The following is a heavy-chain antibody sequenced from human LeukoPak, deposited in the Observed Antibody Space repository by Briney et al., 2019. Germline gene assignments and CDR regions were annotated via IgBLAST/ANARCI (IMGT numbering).Heavy chain of an antibody. CDR2: IYSDGSST. V-gene: IGHV3-74*01. CDR3: ARGLGGYSYGSHDY. J-gene: IGHJ4*02. Sequence: KAGGSLRLSCAASGFTFSSYWMHWVRHAPGKGLVWVSRIYSDGSSTSYADSVKGRFTISRDNAKNTLYLQMYSLRAEDTAVYYCARGLGGYSYGSHDYWGQGTLVTVSS. D-gene: IGHD5-18*01. CDR1: GFTFSSYW.